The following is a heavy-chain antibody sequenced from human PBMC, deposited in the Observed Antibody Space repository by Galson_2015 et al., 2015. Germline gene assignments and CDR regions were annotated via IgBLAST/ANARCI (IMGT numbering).Heavy chain of an antibody. Sequence: SLRLSCATSGFTFSTYGLHWVRQAPGKGLEWVAVIWSDRTNKYYADSVKGRFTISRDNSKSTVYLQMSSLRAEDTAVYYCARDPGDRSFDYWGQGSLVIVSS. CDR1: GFTFSTYG. D-gene: IGHD7-27*01. CDR3: ARDPGDRSFDY. V-gene: IGHV3-33*01. CDR2: IWSDRTNK. J-gene: IGHJ4*02.